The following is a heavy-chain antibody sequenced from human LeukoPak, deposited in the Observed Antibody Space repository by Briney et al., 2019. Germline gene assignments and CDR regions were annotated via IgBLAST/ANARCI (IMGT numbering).Heavy chain of an antibody. Sequence: ASVTVSFKASGYTFTSYDINWVRQATGQGLEWMGWMNPNSGNTGYAQKFQGGVTMTRNTSISTAYMELSSLRSEDTAVYYCARRGRIAAAAARGRYYMDVWGKGTTVTVSS. CDR2: MNPNSGNT. CDR3: ARRGRIAAAAARGRYYMDV. V-gene: IGHV1-8*01. CDR1: GYTFTSYD. D-gene: IGHD6-13*01. J-gene: IGHJ6*03.